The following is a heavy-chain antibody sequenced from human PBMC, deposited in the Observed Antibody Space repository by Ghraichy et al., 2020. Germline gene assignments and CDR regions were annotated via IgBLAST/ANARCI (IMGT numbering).Heavy chain of an antibody. D-gene: IGHD5-24*01. Sequence: SVKVSCKASGGTFSSYAISWVRQAPGQGLEWMGGIIPIFGTANYAQKFQGRVTITADESTSTAYMELSSLRSEDTAVYYCARVDRDGYNYRAFDYWGQGTLVTVSS. CDR1: GGTFSSYA. V-gene: IGHV1-69*13. CDR3: ARVDRDGYNYRAFDY. CDR2: IIPIFGTA. J-gene: IGHJ4*02.